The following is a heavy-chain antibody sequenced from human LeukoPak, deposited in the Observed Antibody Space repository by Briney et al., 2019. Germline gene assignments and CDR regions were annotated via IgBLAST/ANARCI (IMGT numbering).Heavy chain of an antibody. CDR1: GFTFSSYE. Sequence: GGSLRLSCAASGFTFSSYEMNWVRQAPGKGLEWVSYISSSSSYIYYADSVKGRFTISRDNAKNSLYLQMNSLRAEDTAVYYCARDKLAVLLWFGEHSHGMDVWGKGTTVTVSS. CDR2: ISSSSSYI. J-gene: IGHJ6*04. V-gene: IGHV3-21*05. CDR3: ARDKLAVLLWFGEHSHGMDV. D-gene: IGHD3-10*01.